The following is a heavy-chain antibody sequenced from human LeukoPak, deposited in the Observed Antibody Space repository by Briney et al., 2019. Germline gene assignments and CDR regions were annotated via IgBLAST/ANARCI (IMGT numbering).Heavy chain of an antibody. V-gene: IGHV3-21*01. J-gene: IGHJ4*02. CDR2: ISSSSSYI. CDR1: GFTFSSYT. CDR3: ARDRRGEWFGEATFDY. Sequence: GGSLRLSCAASGFTFSSYTMNWVRQAPGKGLEWVSSISSSSSYIYYADSVKGRFTISRDNAKNSLYLQMNSLRAEDTAVYYCARDRRGEWFGEATFDYWGQGTLVTVSS. D-gene: IGHD3-10*01.